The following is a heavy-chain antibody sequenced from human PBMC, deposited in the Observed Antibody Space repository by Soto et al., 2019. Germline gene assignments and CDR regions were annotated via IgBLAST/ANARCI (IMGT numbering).Heavy chain of an antibody. CDR1: GGTFSSYA. CDR2: IIPIFGTA. D-gene: IGHD3-10*01. V-gene: IGHV1-69*13. J-gene: IGHJ6*02. CDR3: ARDRGVRGYYGMDV. Sequence: SVKGSCKASGGTFSSYAISWVRQAPGQGLEWMGGIIPIFGTANYAQKFQGRVTITADESTSTAYMELSSLRSEDTAVYYCARDRGVRGYYGMDVWGQGTTVTVSS.